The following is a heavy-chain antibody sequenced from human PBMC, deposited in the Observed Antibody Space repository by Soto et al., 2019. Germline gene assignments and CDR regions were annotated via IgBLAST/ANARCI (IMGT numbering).Heavy chain of an antibody. CDR2: IYYSGST. D-gene: IGHD3-10*01. V-gene: IGHV4-39*01. CDR3: ARYRYGSAIIFDY. CDR1: GGSISSSSYY. Sequence: SETLSLTCTVSGGSISSSSYYWGWIRQPPGKGLEWIGSIYYSGSTYDSPSLKSRVTISVDTSKSQFSLKLSSVTAADTALYYCARYRYGSAIIFDYCGQGTLVTVSA. J-gene: IGHJ4*02.